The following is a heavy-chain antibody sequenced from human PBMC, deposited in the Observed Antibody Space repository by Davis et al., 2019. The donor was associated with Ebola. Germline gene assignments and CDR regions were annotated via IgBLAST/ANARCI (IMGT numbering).Heavy chain of an antibody. CDR2: MWYDGSRQ. CDR1: GFIFSNYG. V-gene: IGHV3-30*02. Sequence: GGSLRLSCAASGFIFSNYGMHWVRQAPGKGLEWVALMWYDGSRQYYADSVKGRFTISRDNSKNTLYLQMNSLRAEDTAVYYCAKERDSSSSVDLYYYYYGMDVWGKGTTVTVSS. J-gene: IGHJ6*04. D-gene: IGHD6-6*01. CDR3: AKERDSSSSVDLYYYYYGMDV.